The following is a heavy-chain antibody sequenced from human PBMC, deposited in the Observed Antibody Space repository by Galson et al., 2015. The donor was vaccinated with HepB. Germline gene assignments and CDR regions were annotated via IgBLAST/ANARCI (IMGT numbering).Heavy chain of an antibody. CDR1: GYTFTSYY. V-gene: IGHV1-46*04. D-gene: IGHD6-19*01. CDR2: INPSGGST. J-gene: IGHJ5*02. Sequence: SVKVSCKASGYTFTSYYMHWVRQAPGQGLEWMGIINPSGGSTSYAQKLQGRVTMTRDKSISTAYLQWSSLKASDTAMYYCARQGVAVAGIRGNWFDPWGQGTLVTVSS. CDR3: ARQGVAVAGIRGNWFDP.